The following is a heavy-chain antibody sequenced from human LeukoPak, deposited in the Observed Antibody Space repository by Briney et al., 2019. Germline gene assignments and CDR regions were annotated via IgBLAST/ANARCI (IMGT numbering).Heavy chain of an antibody. CDR1: GGSFSGYY. Sequence: SSETLSLTCAVYGGSFSGYYWCWIRQPPGKGLEWIGYIYYSGSTNYNPSLKSRVTISVDTSKNQFSLKLSSVTAADTAVYYCASLNGIAVAGSGGSDIWGQGTMVTVSS. CDR2: IYYSGST. V-gene: IGHV4-59*01. CDR3: ASLNGIAVAGSGGSDI. J-gene: IGHJ3*02. D-gene: IGHD6-19*01.